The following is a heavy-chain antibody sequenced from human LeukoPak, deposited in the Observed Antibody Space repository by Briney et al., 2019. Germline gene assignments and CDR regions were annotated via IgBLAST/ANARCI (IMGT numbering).Heavy chain of an antibody. CDR1: GFTFSSYG. J-gene: IGHJ6*03. Sequence: GGSLRLSCAASGFTFSSYGMHWVRQAPGKGLEWVAVIWYGGSNKYYADSVKGRFTISRDNSKNTLYLQMNSLRAEDTAVYYCAKDGTGSSRVASMDVWGKGTTVTVSS. V-gene: IGHV3-30*02. CDR3: AKDGTGSSRVASMDV. D-gene: IGHD6-13*01. CDR2: IWYGGSNK.